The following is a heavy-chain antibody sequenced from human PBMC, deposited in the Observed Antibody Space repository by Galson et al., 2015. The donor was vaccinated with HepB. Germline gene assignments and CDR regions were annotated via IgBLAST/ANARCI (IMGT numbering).Heavy chain of an antibody. V-gene: IGHV3-23*01. J-gene: IGHJ4*02. CDR3: AKPDWQEPYYFDY. Sequence: SLRLSCAASGFTFSSYAMSWVRQAPGKGLEWVSAISGSGGSTYYADSVKGRFTISRDNSKNTLYLQMNSLRAEDTAVYYCAKPDWQEPYYFDYWGQGTLVTVSS. D-gene: IGHD3-9*01. CDR1: GFTFSSYA. CDR2: ISGSGGST.